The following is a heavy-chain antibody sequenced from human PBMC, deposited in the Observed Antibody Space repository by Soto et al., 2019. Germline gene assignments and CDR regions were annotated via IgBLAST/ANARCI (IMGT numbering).Heavy chain of an antibody. Sequence: QVQLVQSGAEVKKPGASVKVSCKASGYTFTSYGISWVRQAPGQGLEWMGWISAYNGNTNYAQKLQCRVTKTTHTSTNTAYMERRSLKSDDTAVHYCARDLKKYNWNHVGDFDYRGQGTLVNVSA. CDR3: ARDLKKYNWNHVGDFDY. CDR2: ISAYNGNT. D-gene: IGHD1-20*01. J-gene: IGHJ4*02. V-gene: IGHV1-18*01. CDR1: GYTFTSYG.